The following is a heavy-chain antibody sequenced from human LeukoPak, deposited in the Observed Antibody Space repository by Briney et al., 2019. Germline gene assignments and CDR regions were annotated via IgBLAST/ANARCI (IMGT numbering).Heavy chain of an antibody. Sequence: SVKVSCXASGGTFSSYAISWVRQAPRQGLEWMGGIIPIFGTANYAQKFQGRVTITTDESTSTAYMVLSSLRSEDTAVYYCAGAEGYKSPWLWGQGTLVTVSS. CDR2: IIPIFGTA. J-gene: IGHJ4*02. CDR3: AGAEGYKSPWL. D-gene: IGHD5-18*01. CDR1: GGTFSSYA. V-gene: IGHV1-69*05.